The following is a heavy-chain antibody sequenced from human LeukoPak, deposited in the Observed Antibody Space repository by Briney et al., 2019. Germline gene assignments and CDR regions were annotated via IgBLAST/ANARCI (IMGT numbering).Heavy chain of an antibody. CDR1: GYTLTELS. CDR3: ATVGMGLPDYYGMDV. CDR2: FDPEDGET. D-gene: IGHD1-26*01. V-gene: IGHV1-24*01. J-gene: IGHJ6*04. Sequence: EASVKVSCKVSGYTLTELSMHWVRQAPGKGLEWMGGFDPEDGETIYAQKFQGRVTMTEDTSTDTAYMELSSLRSEDTAVYYCATVGMGLPDYYGMDVWGKGTTVTVSP.